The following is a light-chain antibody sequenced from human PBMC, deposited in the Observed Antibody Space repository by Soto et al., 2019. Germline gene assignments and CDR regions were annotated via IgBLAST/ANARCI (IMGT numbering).Light chain of an antibody. Sequence: DIQMTQSPSTLSASVGDRVTITCRASQSISSWLAWYQQKPGKAPKLLLYDASILESGVPSRFSCSGSGTEFTRTISSLQPDDFAAYYCQQYNSYSRTFGQGTKVEIK. CDR3: QQYNSYSRT. CDR2: DAS. V-gene: IGKV1-5*01. CDR1: QSISSW. J-gene: IGKJ1*01.